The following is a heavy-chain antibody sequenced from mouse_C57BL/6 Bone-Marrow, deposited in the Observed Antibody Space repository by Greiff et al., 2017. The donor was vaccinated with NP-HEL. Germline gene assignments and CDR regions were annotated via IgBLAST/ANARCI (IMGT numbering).Heavy chain of an antibody. D-gene: IGHD2-4*01. V-gene: IGHV2-6-1*01. CDR3: ARHYDYDGDAMDY. Sequence: VQVVESGPGLVAPSQSLSITCTVSGFSLTSYGVHWVRQPPGKGLEWLVVIWSDGSTTYNSALKSRLSISKDNSKSQVFLKMNSLQTDDTAMYYCARHYDYDGDAMDYWGQGTSVTVSS. CDR1: GFSLTSYG. J-gene: IGHJ4*01. CDR2: IWSDGST.